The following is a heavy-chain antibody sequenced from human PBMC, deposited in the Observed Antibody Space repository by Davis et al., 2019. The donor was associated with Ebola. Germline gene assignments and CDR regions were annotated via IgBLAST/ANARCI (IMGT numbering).Heavy chain of an antibody. CDR3: AKDPEYCSGGSCYSLYYYYYGMDV. CDR2: FYVGGAT. V-gene: IGHV3-66*02. CDR1: GFSISNFY. J-gene: IGHJ6*02. D-gene: IGHD2-15*01. Sequence: GESLKISCAASGFSISNFYMSWVRQTPGKGLEWVSVFYVGGATYYADSVKGRFTISRDNSKNTLYLQMNSLRAEDTAVYYCAKDPEYCSGGSCYSLYYYYYGMDVWGQGTLVTVSS.